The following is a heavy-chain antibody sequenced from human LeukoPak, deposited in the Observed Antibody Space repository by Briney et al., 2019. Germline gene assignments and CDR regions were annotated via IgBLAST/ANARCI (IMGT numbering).Heavy chain of an antibody. D-gene: IGHD3-10*01. CDR3: ARDFPLLGGSGSYIGYYYYYMDV. CDR1: GYSISSGYY. Sequence: SETLSLTCTVSGYSISSGYYWGWIRQPPGKGLEWIGSIYHSGSTYYNPSLKSRVTISVDTSKNQFSLKLSSVTAADTAVYYCARDFPLLGGSGSYIGYYYYYMDVWGKGTTVTISS. J-gene: IGHJ6*03. V-gene: IGHV4-38-2*02. CDR2: IYHSGST.